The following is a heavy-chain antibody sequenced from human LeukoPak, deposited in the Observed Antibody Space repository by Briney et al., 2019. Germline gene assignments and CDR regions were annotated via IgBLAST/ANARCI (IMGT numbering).Heavy chain of an antibody. Sequence: GGSLRLSCAASGFTFSSYAMSWVRQAPGKGLDWVSAISGSGGSTYYADSVKGRFTISRDNSKNTLYLQMNSLRAEDTAVYYCAKDKYSSGWSDYFDYWGQGTLVTVSS. CDR3: AKDKYSSGWSDYFDY. J-gene: IGHJ4*02. D-gene: IGHD6-19*01. CDR2: ISGSGGST. V-gene: IGHV3-23*01. CDR1: GFTFSSYA.